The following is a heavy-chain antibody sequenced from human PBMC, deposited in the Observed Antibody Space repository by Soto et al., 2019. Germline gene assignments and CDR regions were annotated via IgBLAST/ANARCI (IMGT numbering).Heavy chain of an antibody. CDR3: ARMDTAMVIALAPHNYGRDV. Sequence: GASVKVSCKSSGCTFSSYAISCVRQAPGQGLEWMGGIIPIFGTANYAQKFQGRVTITADESTSTAYMELSSLRSEDTAVYYCARMDTAMVIALAPHNYGRDVWGKGTTVTVSS. V-gene: IGHV1-69*13. D-gene: IGHD5-18*01. CDR2: IIPIFGTA. CDR1: GCTFSSYA. J-gene: IGHJ6*04.